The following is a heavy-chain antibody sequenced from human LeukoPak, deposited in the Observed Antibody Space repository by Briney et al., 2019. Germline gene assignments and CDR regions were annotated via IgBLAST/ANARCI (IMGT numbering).Heavy chain of an antibody. D-gene: IGHD3-16*01. CDR2: IYYSGST. Sequence: SETLSLTCTVSGGSTSSSSYYWGWIRQPPGKGLEWIGSIYYSGSTYYNPSLKSRVTISVDTSKNQFSLKLSSVTAADTAVYYCARHDYDPPQGNWFDPWGQGTLVTVSS. J-gene: IGHJ5*02. V-gene: IGHV4-39*01. CDR3: ARHDYDPPQGNWFDP. CDR1: GGSTSSSSYY.